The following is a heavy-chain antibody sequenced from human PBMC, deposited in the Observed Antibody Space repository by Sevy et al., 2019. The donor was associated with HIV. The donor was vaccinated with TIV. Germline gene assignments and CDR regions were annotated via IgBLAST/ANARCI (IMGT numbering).Heavy chain of an antibody. CDR3: AREGYGSGNYPFDY. CDR2: ITSGGDYM. J-gene: IGHJ4*02. Sequence: GGSLRHSCVASGFTFTTYYMHWDRQAPGKGLEWVSSITSGGDYMNYADSMKGRITISRDNAKNSLYLQVNSLRAEDTAVYYCAREGYGSGNYPFDYWGQGTLVTVSS. D-gene: IGHD3-10*01. V-gene: IGHV3-21*01. CDR1: GFTFTTYY.